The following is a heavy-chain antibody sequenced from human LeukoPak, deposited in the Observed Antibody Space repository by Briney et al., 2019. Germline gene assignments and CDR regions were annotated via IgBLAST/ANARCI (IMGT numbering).Heavy chain of an antibody. CDR3: ARKWQQLVRGYYYYGMDV. CDR1: GDSVSSNSAA. J-gene: IGHJ6*02. D-gene: IGHD6-13*01. Sequence: SQTLSLTCAISGDSVSSNSAAWNWIRQSPSRGLEWLGRTYYRSKWYNDYAVSVKSRITINPDTSKNQFSLQLNSVTPEDTAVYYCARKWQQLVRGYYYYGMDVWGQGTTVTVSS. CDR2: TYYRSKWYN. V-gene: IGHV6-1*01.